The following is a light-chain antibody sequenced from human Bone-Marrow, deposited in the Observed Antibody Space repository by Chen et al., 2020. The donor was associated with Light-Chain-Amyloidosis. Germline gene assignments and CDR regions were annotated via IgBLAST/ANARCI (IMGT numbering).Light chain of an antibody. CDR1: SSDVGGYNY. Sequence: QSALTQPASVSGSPGQSITIPCTGTSSDVGGYNYVPWYQQHPGKAPKLMIYDVSNRPSGVYNRFSGSKSGNTASLTISGLQAEDEADYYCSSYTSSSTWVFGGGTKLTVL. CDR3: SSYTSSSTWV. CDR2: DVS. V-gene: IGLV2-14*01. J-gene: IGLJ3*02.